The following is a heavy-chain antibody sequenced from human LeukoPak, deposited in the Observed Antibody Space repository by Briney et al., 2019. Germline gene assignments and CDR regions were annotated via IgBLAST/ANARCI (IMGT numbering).Heavy chain of an antibody. CDR3: SKESNYDSSGYFN. J-gene: IGHJ4*02. V-gene: IGHV3-30*02. Sequence: GGSLRLSCAASGFVFSSYGIHWVRQASGKGLEGVSFIRFDGTTQYYADSVKGRFTISRDNSKFTVHLLMTSLRPEDTAVYYCSKESNYDSSGYFNWGQGTLVTVSS. CDR1: GFVFSSYG. CDR2: IRFDGTTQ. D-gene: IGHD3-22*01.